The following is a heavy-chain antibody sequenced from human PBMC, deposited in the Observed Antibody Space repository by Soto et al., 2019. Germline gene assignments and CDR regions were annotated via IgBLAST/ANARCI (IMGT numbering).Heavy chain of an antibody. J-gene: IGHJ5*02. D-gene: IGHD1-7*01. CDR3: AREVTGTPINWFDP. CDR1: GGTFSSYT. V-gene: IGHV1-69*04. Sequence: SVKVSCKASGGTFSSYTISWVRQAPGQGLEWMGRIIPILGIANYAQKFQGRVTITADKSTSTAYMELSSLRSEDTAVYYCAREVTGTPINWFDPWGQGTLVTVS. CDR2: IIPILGIA.